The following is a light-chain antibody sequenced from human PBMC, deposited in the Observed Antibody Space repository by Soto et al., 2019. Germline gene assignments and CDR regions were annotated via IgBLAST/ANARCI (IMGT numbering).Light chain of an antibody. CDR2: DAS. V-gene: IGKV3-11*01. J-gene: IGKJ4*01. Sequence: EIVLTQSPATLSLSPGNRATISCRASQSVSGYLAWYQQKPGQAPRLLIYDASNRATGIPARFSGSGSGTDFTLYITRLEPEDFAVYYCQQRSNWPSTFGGGTKVEI. CDR1: QSVSGY. CDR3: QQRSNWPST.